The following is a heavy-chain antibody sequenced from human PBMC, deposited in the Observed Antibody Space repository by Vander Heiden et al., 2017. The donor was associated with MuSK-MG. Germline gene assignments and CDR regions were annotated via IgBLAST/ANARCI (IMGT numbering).Heavy chain of an antibody. CDR2: ISGSGDNT. J-gene: IGHJ6*03. Sequence: EVQLLESGGGLVQPGGSLRLSCAASGFTFSRYAMSWVRQAQGKGLEWVSGISGSGDNTYYADSVKGRFTISRDNSKNTLYLQMDSLRAEDTAVYYCAKRSDFSNRFVYYYYYMDVWGKGTTVTVSS. CDR1: GFTFSRYA. CDR3: AKRSDFSNRFVYYYYYMDV. D-gene: IGHD4-4*01. V-gene: IGHV3-23*01.